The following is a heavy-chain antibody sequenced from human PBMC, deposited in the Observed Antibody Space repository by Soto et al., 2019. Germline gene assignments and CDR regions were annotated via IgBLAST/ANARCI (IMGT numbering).Heavy chain of an antibody. D-gene: IGHD3-9*01. CDR1: GYTFTSYY. Sequence: QVQLVQSGAEVKKPGASVKVSCKASGYTFTSYYMHWVRQAPGQGLEWMGIINPSGGSTSYAQKFQGRVTMTRDTSTSTVYMELSSLRSEDTAVYYCARESSYDILTGYYAYYGMDVWGQGTTVTVSS. CDR3: ARESSYDILTGYYAYYGMDV. V-gene: IGHV1-46*03. CDR2: INPSGGST. J-gene: IGHJ6*02.